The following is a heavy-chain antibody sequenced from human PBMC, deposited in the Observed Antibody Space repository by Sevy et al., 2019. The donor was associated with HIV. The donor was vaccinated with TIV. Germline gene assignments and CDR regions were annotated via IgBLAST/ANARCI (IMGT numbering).Heavy chain of an antibody. D-gene: IGHD5-18*01. Sequence: GGSLRLSCAASGFTVSSNYMSWVRQAPGKGLEWVSVIYSGGSTYYADSVKGRFTISRDNSKNTLYLQMNSQRAEDTAVYYCARGPRGYSYPYYFDYWGQGTLVTVSS. CDR1: GFTVSSNY. J-gene: IGHJ4*02. V-gene: IGHV3-53*01. CDR2: IYSGGST. CDR3: ARGPRGYSYPYYFDY.